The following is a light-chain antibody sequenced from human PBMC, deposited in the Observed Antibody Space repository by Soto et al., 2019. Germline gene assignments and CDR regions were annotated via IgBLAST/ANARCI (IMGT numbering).Light chain of an antibody. CDR3: QSYDSMSGVL. J-gene: IGLJ2*01. CDR2: ESS. Sequence: QPVLTQPPSVCGAPGQRVTISCTGSSSNIGAGYNVHWYQQVPGKAPRLLVFESSNRPSGVPDRSSGAKFGTSASLAITGLQAEDEADYYCQSYDSMSGVLFGGGTKLTVL. V-gene: IGLV1-40*01. CDR1: SSNIGAGYN.